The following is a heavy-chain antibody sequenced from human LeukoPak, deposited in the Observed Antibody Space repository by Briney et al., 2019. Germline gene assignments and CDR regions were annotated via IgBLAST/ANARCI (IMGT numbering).Heavy chain of an antibody. CDR3: AGSYYNVFDY. CDR1: GFTFRSYG. Sequence: HPGGSLRLSCAASGFTFRSYGMHWVRQAPGKGLDWVAVISYDGTNKYYADSVKGRFTISRDNSKNTLYLQMNSLRAEDTAVYYCAGSYYNVFDYWGQGTLVTVSS. V-gene: IGHV3-30*03. CDR2: ISYDGTNK. J-gene: IGHJ4*02. D-gene: IGHD3-10*01.